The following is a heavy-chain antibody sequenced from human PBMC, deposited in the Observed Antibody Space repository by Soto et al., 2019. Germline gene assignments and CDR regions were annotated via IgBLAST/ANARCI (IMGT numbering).Heavy chain of an antibody. D-gene: IGHD6-13*01. CDR3: ARVIAAAGVNYYGMDV. CDR1: GDSVSSNSAA. V-gene: IGHV6-1*01. Sequence: SQTLSLTCAISGDSVSSNSAAWNWIRQSPSRGLEWLGRTYYRSKWYNDYAVSVKSRITINPDTSKNQFSLQLNSVTPEDTAVYYCARVIAAAGVNYYGMDVWGQGTTVTVSS. CDR2: TYYRSKWYN. J-gene: IGHJ6*02.